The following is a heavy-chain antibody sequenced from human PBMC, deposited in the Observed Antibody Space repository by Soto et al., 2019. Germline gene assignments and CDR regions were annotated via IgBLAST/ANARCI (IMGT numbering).Heavy chain of an antibody. CDR1: GYPITRCG. D-gene: IGHD3-9*01. V-gene: IGHV1-18*04. J-gene: IGHJ4*01. Sequence: SVQVSCTASGYPITRCGISWVRQAPGQWLEWMGWISAYNGKTNYAPKLQGRVTRTTDTSTSTAYMGLRSLSPHDTAVYYSARGLNPDYGILSRYLHWGHG. CDR2: ISAYNGKT. CDR3: ARGLNPDYGILSRYLH.